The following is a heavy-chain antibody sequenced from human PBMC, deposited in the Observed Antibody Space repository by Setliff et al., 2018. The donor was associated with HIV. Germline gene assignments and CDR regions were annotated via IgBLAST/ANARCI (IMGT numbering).Heavy chain of an antibody. D-gene: IGHD3-3*01. J-gene: IGHJ4*02. CDR2: ISSSGGPI. CDR3: ARAACRSGYYRYYFDY. CDR1: GFTFSSYE. V-gene: IGHV3-48*03. Sequence: GGSLRLSCAASGFTFSSYEMNWVRQAPGKGLEWVSYISSSGGPIYYADSVKGRFTISRDNAKSSLYLQMNSLRAEDTAVYYCARAACRSGYYRYYFDYWGQGTLVTVSS.